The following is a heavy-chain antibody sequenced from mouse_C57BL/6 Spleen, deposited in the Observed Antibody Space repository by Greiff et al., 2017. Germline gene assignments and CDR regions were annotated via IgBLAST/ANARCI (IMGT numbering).Heavy chain of an antibody. CDR3: AKNEGDGDFDY. Sequence: VQLQQSGPGLVQPSQSLSITCTVSGFSLTSYGVHWVRQSPGKGLEWLGVIWRGGSTDYNAAFMSRLSTPKDNSKSQVCFKMNSLQADDTAIFDCAKNEGDGDFDYWGQGTTLTVSS. D-gene: IGHD3-3*01. CDR1: GFSLTSYG. J-gene: IGHJ2*01. V-gene: IGHV2-5*01. CDR2: IWRGGST.